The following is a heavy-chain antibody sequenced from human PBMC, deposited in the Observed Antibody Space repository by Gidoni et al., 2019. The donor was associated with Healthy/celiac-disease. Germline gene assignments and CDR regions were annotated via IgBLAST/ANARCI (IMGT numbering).Heavy chain of an antibody. CDR3: ARDLWSFYFDY. Sequence: EVQLVESGGGLVKPGGSLRLSCAASGFTFSSYSMNWVCQAPGKGLEWVSSISSSSSYIYYADSVKGRFSISRDNAKNALYLQMNSLRAEDTAVYYCARDLWSFYFDYWGQGTLVTVSS. J-gene: IGHJ4*02. V-gene: IGHV3-21*01. CDR2: ISSSSSYI. D-gene: IGHD3-10*01. CDR1: GFTFSSYS.